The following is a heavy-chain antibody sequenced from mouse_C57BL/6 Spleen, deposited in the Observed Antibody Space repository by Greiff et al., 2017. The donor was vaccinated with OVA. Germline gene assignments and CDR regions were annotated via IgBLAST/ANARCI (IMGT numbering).Heavy chain of an antibody. CDR1: GYAFSSSW. J-gene: IGHJ4*01. V-gene: IGHV1-82*01. Sequence: QVQLQQSGPELVKPGASVKISCKASGYAFSSSWMNWVKQRPGKGLEWIGRIYPGDGDTNYNGKFKGKATLTADKSSSTAYMQLSSLTSEDSAVYFCARSYYDYDGDGAMDYWGQGTSVTVSS. D-gene: IGHD2-4*01. CDR3: ARSYYDYDGDGAMDY. CDR2: IYPGDGDT.